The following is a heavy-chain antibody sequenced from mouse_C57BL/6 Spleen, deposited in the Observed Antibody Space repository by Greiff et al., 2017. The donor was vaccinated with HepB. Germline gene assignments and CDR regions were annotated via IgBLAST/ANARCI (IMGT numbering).Heavy chain of an antibody. CDR2: IYPGSGST. V-gene: IGHV1-55*01. CDR1: GYTFTSYW. D-gene: IGHD1-1*01. Sequence: QVQLQQPGAELVKPGASVKMSCKASGYTFTSYWITWVKQRPGQGLEWIGDIYPGSGSTNYNEKFKSKATLTVDTSSSTAYMQLSSLTSEDSAVYYCARRAVTTVVARVPDYWGQGTTLTGSS. CDR3: ARRAVTTVVARVPDY. J-gene: IGHJ2*01.